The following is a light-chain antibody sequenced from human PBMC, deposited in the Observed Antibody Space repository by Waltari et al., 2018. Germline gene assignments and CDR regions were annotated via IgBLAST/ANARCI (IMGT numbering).Light chain of an antibody. CDR1: VLSKRF. Sequence: SYELAQPSSVSVSPGQTARIPCSGDVLSKRFVWWFQQKPGQAPVLLISKDPERPSGIPERFSGSRAGTTVTWTISGARVEDEADYYCFSVTENTRLLGGGTKLTVL. CDR2: KDP. V-gene: IGLV3-27*01. CDR3: FSVTENTRL. J-gene: IGLJ3*02.